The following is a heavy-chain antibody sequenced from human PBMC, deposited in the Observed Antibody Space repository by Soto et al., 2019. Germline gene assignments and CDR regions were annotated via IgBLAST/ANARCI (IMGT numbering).Heavy chain of an antibody. V-gene: IGHV1-69*13. D-gene: IGHD2-2*01. J-gene: IGHJ5*02. Sequence: SVKVSCKASGGTFSSYAISWVRQAPGQGLEWMGGIIPIFGTANYAQKFQGRVTITADESTSTAYMELSSLRSEDTAVYYCARGGPRGYQMVSGRAVIFAPSRHGTLLTASS. CDR3: ARGGPRGYQMVSGRAVIFAP. CDR1: GGTFSSYA. CDR2: IIPIFGTA.